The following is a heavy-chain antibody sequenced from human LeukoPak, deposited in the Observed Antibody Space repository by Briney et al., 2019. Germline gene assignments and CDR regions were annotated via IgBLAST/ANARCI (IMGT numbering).Heavy chain of an antibody. J-gene: IGHJ4*02. V-gene: IGHV3-30-3*01. CDR2: ISYDGSNK. Sequence: GGSLRLSCAASGFTFSSYAMVWVRQAPGKGLEWVAVISYDGSNKYYADSVKGRFTISRDNSKNTLYLQMNSLRAEDTAVYYCARDAYYDFWSGYSYYFDYWGQGTLVTVSS. CDR1: GFTFSSYA. CDR3: ARDAYYDFWSGYSYYFDY. D-gene: IGHD3-3*01.